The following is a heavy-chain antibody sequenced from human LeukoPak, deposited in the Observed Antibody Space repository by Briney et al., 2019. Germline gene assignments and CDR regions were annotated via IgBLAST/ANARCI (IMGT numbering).Heavy chain of an antibody. J-gene: IGHJ3*02. CDR2: ISGSGGST. Sequence: PGGSLRLSCAASGFTFSSYDMHWVRQATGKGLEWVSAISGSGGSTYYADSVKGRFTISRDNSKNTLYLQMNSLRAEDTAVYYCALNGREVPSGAFDIWGQGTMVTVSS. V-gene: IGHV3-23*01. D-gene: IGHD3-16*02. CDR1: GFTFSSYD. CDR3: ALNGREVPSGAFDI.